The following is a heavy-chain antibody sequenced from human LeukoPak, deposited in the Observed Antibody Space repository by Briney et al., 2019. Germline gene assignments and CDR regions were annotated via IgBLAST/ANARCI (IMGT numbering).Heavy chain of an antibody. Sequence: GGSLRLSCAASGFTFSSYGMHWVRQAPGKGLERVAVIWYDGSNKYYAGSVKGRFTISRDNSKNTLYLQMNSLRAEDTAVYYCARARVLLWFGEFDYWGQGTLVTVSS. CDR2: IWYDGSNK. CDR1: GFTFSSYG. CDR3: ARARVLLWFGEFDY. J-gene: IGHJ4*02. V-gene: IGHV3-33*01. D-gene: IGHD3-10*01.